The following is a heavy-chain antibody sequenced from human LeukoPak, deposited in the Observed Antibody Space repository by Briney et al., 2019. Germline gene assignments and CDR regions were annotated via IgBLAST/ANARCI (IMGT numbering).Heavy chain of an antibody. CDR3: AGDSAQASAFDI. J-gene: IGHJ3*02. CDR1: GGSISSYY. CDR2: IYTCGST. V-gene: IGHV4-4*07. Sequence: SETLSLTCTVSGGSISSYYWSWIRQPAGKGLEWIGRIYTCGSTSYNPSLKSRVTMSVDTSKNQFSLKLSSVTAADTAVYYCAGDSAQASAFDIWGQGTVVTVSS.